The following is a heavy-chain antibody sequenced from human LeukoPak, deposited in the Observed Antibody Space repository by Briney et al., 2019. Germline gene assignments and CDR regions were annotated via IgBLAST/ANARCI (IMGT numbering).Heavy chain of an antibody. CDR2: IRPEGSEK. J-gene: IGHJ5*02. D-gene: IGHD1-1*01. V-gene: IGHV3-7*01. CDR3: VRERNAGT. Sequence: PGGSLRLSCAASGFTFSTSWRTWVRQAPGKGLEWVANIRPEGSEKSYVDSVKGRFTISRDNGKNSLYLQMTSLRAEATAVYFCVRERNAGTWGQGTLVTVSS. CDR1: GFTFSTSW.